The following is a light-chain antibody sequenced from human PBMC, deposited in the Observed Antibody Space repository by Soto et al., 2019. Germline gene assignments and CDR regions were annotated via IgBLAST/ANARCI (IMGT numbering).Light chain of an antibody. Sequence: DIQMTQSPSSLSASVGDRVTITCQASQDISNYLNWYQQKPGKAPKLLIYDASNLVTWVPSRFSGSGSGTDFNFTISSLQPEDIATYYCQQYDNLPYTFGQGTKLEIK. V-gene: IGKV1-33*01. CDR2: DAS. J-gene: IGKJ2*01. CDR3: QQYDNLPYT. CDR1: QDISNY.